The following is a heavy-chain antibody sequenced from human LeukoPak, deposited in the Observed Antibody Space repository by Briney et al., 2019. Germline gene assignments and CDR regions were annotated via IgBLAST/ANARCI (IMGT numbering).Heavy chain of an antibody. CDR2: IYYSGST. CDR3: ARRELKMATILDAFDI. CDR1: GGSISSYY. D-gene: IGHD5-24*01. V-gene: IGHV4-59*08. Sequence: SETLSLTCTVSGGSISSYYWSWIRQPPGKGLEWIGYIYYSGSTNYNPSLKSRVTISVDTSKNQFSLKLSSVTAADTAVYYCARRELKMATILDAFDIWGQGTMVTVSS. J-gene: IGHJ3*02.